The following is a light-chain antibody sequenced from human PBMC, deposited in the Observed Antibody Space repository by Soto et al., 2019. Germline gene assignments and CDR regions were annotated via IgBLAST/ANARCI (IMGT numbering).Light chain of an antibody. Sequence: QSALTQPASVSGSPGQSITISCTGTSSDVGTYNLVSWYQQRPGKAPTLMIFEDDQRPSGVSFRFSGSKSGNTASLTISGLQADDEADYYCCSYAGSSTYVFGTGTKVTVL. CDR1: SSDVGTYNL. CDR2: EDD. V-gene: IGLV2-23*01. CDR3: CSYAGSSTYV. J-gene: IGLJ1*01.